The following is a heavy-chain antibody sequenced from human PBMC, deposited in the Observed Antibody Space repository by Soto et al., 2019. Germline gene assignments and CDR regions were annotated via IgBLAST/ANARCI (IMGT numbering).Heavy chain of an antibody. J-gene: IGHJ6*02. D-gene: IGHD2-2*01. CDR1: GGTFSSYA. V-gene: IGHV1-69*01. Sequence: QVQLVQSGAEVKKPGSSVKVSCTASGGTFSSYAISWVRQAPGQGLEWMGGIIPIAATANYAQKLQGRVTITADDSTSTAYMELSSLRSEDTAVYYCARSQGSSTSLDIYYYYYYGMDVWGQGTTVTVSS. CDR3: ARSQGSSTSLDIYYYYYYGMDV. CDR2: IIPIAATA.